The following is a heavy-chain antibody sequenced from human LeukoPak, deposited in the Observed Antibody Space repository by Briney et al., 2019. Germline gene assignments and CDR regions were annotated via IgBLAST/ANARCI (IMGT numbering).Heavy chain of an antibody. CDR3: VKMAGTYYYYSSGYYFDY. CDR2: ISSNGGTT. D-gene: IGHD3-22*01. CDR1: GFTFSSYA. V-gene: IGHV3-64D*06. J-gene: IGHJ4*02. Sequence: PGGSLRLSCSASGFTFSSYAMLWVRQAPGKGLEYVSAISSNGGTTYYVDSVKGRFTISRDNFKNTLYLQMRSLRAEHAAVYYCVKMAGTYYYYSSGYYFDYGGQGTLVTVSS.